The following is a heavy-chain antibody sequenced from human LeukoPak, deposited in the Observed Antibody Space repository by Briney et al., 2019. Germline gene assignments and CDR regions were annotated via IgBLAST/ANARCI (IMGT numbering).Heavy chain of an antibody. V-gene: IGHV4-61*02. CDR3: ARVSLVRGAPDYYFDY. J-gene: IGHJ4*02. D-gene: IGHD3-10*01. CDR2: IYTSGST. CDR1: GGSISSGGYY. Sequence: SETLSLTCAVSGGSISSGGYYWSWIRQPAGKGLEWIGRIYTSGSTNYNPSLKSRVTMSVDTSKNQFSLKLSSVTAADTAVYYCARVSLVRGAPDYYFDYWGQGTLVTVSS.